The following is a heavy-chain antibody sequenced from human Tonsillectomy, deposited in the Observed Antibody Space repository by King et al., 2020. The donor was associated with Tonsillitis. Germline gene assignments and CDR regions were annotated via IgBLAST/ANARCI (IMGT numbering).Heavy chain of an antibody. D-gene: IGHD3-10*01. CDR2: IYAGNA. V-gene: IGHV4-59*08. CDR3: ARRLGDLNAFDI. CDR1: GGSIGNYF. J-gene: IGHJ3*02. Sequence: VQLVESGPGLVKPAETLSLTCTVSGGSIGNYFWSWIRQPPGKGLEWIGHIYAGNANYNPSLKSRASISLDTSRKQFSLDLSHVTAADTAIYFCARRLGDLNAFDIWGQGTMVSVSS.